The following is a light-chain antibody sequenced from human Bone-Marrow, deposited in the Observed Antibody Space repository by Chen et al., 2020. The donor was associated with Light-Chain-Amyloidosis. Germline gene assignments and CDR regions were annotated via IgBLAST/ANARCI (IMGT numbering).Light chain of an antibody. CDR3: QSADSSGTYEVI. CDR1: QSVSS. J-gene: IGLJ2*01. V-gene: IGLV3-25*03. Sequence: PATLSVSPGERATLSCRASQSVSSNLAWYQQKPGQAPVLVIHRDTERPSGISERFSGSSSGTTATLTISGVQAEDEADYHCQSADSSGTYEVIFGGGTKLTVL. CDR2: RDT.